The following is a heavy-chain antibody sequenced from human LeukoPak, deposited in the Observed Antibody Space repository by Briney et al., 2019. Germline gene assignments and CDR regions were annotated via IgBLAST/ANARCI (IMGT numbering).Heavy chain of an antibody. Sequence: GASVKVSCKASGGTXSSYAISWVRQAPGQGLEWMGGIIPIFGTANYAQKFQGRVTITADESTSTAYMELSSLRSEDTAVYYCARDSAAGTGNWFDPWGQGTLVTVSS. CDR2: IIPIFGTA. J-gene: IGHJ5*02. D-gene: IGHD6-13*01. CDR1: GGTXSSYA. V-gene: IGHV1-69*13. CDR3: ARDSAAGTGNWFDP.